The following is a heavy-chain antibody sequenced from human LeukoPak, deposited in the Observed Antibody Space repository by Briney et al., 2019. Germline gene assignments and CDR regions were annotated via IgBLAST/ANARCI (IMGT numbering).Heavy chain of an antibody. J-gene: IGHJ4*02. CDR2: ISSSSNSI. CDR1: GFSFSASS. V-gene: IGHV3-48*04. CDR3: ARDGITPPGIFNFDY. Sequence: GGSLRLSCAASGFSFSASSMNWVRQAPGKGLEWVSYISSSSNSIYHADSVKGRFTISRDNAKNSLYLQMNSLRAEDTAVYYCARDGITPPGIFNFDYWGQGTLVTVSS. D-gene: IGHD2-21*01.